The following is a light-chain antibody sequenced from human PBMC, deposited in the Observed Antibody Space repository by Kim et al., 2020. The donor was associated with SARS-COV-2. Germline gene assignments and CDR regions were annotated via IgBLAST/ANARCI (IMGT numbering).Light chain of an antibody. CDR3: NSRDSSGNRWV. V-gene: IGLV3-19*01. Sequence: ALGQTVRITCQGDSLRSYYASWYQQKPGQAPVLVIYGKNNRPSGIPDQFSGSSSGNTASLTITGAQAEDEADYYCNSRDSSGNRWVFGGGTKLTVL. CDR2: GKN. CDR1: SLRSYY. J-gene: IGLJ3*02.